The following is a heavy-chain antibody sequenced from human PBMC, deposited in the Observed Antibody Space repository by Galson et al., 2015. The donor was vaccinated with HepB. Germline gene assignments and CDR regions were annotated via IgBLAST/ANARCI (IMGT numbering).Heavy chain of an antibody. CDR3: AREDKQQLLPPWFDP. Sequence: SVKVSCKASGYTFTGYYIHWVRQAPGQGLEWMGWINPYSGGTNYPQRFQGRVTMTRDTSISTAYMELSRLRSDDTAVYFCAREDKQQLLPPWFDPWGQGTLVTVSS. V-gene: IGHV1-2*02. CDR2: INPYSGGT. CDR1: GYTFTGYY. D-gene: IGHD6-13*01. J-gene: IGHJ5*02.